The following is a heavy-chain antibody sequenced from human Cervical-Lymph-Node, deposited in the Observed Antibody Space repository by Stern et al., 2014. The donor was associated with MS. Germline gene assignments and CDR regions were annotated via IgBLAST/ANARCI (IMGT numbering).Heavy chain of an antibody. CDR1: GFTFSTYA. CDR3: ARGGRGVGLEY. Sequence: DQLVESGGGVVQPGRSLSLSCVASGFTFSTYAMQWVRQAPGKGLEWVAFVSYDGTQRNSTDSVKARFTISRDNSKNTLYLHMNSLRDEDTAVYFCARGGRGVGLEYWGQGALVTVSS. CDR2: VSYDGTQR. J-gene: IGHJ4*02. V-gene: IGHV3-30-3*01. D-gene: IGHD3-10*01.